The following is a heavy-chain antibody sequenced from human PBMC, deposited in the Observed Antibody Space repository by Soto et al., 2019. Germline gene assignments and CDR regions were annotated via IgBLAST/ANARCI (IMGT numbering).Heavy chain of an antibody. CDR1: GGSISSGGYY. V-gene: IGHV4-31*03. CDR2: IYYSGST. CDR3: ARDGDYYDSSGYYLGWFDP. Sequence: PSETLSLTCTVSGGSISSGGYYWSWIRQHPGKGLEWIGYIYYSGSTYYNPSLKSRVTISVDTSKNQFSLKLSSVTAADTAVYYCARDGDYYDSSGYYLGWFDPWGQGTLVTVYS. J-gene: IGHJ5*02. D-gene: IGHD3-22*01.